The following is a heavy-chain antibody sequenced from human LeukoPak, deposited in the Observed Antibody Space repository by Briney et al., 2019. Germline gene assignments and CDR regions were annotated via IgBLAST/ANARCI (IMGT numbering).Heavy chain of an antibody. CDR2: ISGSGGST. V-gene: IGHV3-23*01. CDR3: AKGGGYCSSTSCRPGVKVDY. D-gene: IGHD2-2*01. CDR1: GFTFSSYA. J-gene: IGHJ4*02. Sequence: SGGSLRLSCAASGFTFSSYAMRWVRQAPGRGLEWVSAISGSGGSTYYADSVKGRFTISRDNSKNTLYLQMNSLRAEDTAVYYCAKGGGYCSSTSCRPGVKVDYWGQGTLVTVSS.